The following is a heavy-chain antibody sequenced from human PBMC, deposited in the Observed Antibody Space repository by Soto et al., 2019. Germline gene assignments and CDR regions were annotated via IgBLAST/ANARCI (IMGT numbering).Heavy chain of an antibody. CDR2: IRSKANSYAT. CDR3: TRGDHERFQLLVDAFDI. V-gene: IGHV3-73*01. J-gene: IGHJ3*02. CDR1: GFTFSGSA. D-gene: IGHD3-10*01. Sequence: GGSLRLSCAASGFTFSGSAMHWVRQASGKGLEWVGRIRSKANSYATAYAASVKGRFTISRDDSKNTAYLQMNSLKTEDTAVYYCTRGDHERFQLLVDAFDIWGQGTMVTVSS.